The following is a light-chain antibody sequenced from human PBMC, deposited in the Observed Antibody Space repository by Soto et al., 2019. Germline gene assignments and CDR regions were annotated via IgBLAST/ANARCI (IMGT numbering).Light chain of an antibody. V-gene: IGLV2-14*01. CDR1: SGDIGSYNR. CDR3: SSYTNINTRACV. J-gene: IGLJ1*01. Sequence: QSVLPQPASVSGSPGQSITISCTGTSGDIGSYNRVSWYQQHPGKAPKLIIYEVTDRPSGVSNRFSGSKSGSTASLTISGLQAEDEAEYYCSSYTNINTRACVFGTGTKVTVL. CDR2: EVT.